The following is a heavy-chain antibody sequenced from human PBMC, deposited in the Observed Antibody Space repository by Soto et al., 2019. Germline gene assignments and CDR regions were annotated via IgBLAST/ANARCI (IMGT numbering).Heavy chain of an antibody. D-gene: IGHD5-12*01. V-gene: IGHV4-30-4*01. J-gene: IGHJ4*02. CDR1: GGSISSAAYC. Sequence: LSLTCTVSGGSISSAAYCWSWIRQSPDKGLEWIGHIYDGGTTYSSPSLKGRVTISADTSETQFSLKLNSVSAADTAVYYCARGQSGDIVAYWSQGAHVTGSS. CDR3: ARGQSGDIVAY. CDR2: IYDGGTT.